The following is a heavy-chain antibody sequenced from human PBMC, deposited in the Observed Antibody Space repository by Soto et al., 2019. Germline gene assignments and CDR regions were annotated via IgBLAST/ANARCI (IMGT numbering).Heavy chain of an antibody. V-gene: IGHV4-4*02. J-gene: IGHJ4*02. CDR2: IYHTEST. CDR1: GDSISISFW. CDR3: ARYDFGTFDY. Sequence: SETLSLTCAVSGDSISISFWWIWVRQPPGKGLEWIGEIYHTESTVYNPSLKSRVTISVDKSKNQFSLNLDSVTAADTAVYYCARYDFGTFDYWGRGILVTVSS. D-gene: IGHD4-17*01.